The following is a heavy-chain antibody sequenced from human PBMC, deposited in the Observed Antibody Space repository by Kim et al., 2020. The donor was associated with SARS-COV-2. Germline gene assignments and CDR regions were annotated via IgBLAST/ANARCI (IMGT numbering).Heavy chain of an antibody. D-gene: IGHD3-22*01. CDR1: GGSISTSGHY. J-gene: IGHJ4*02. Sequence: SETLSLTCTVSGGSISTSGHYWGWIRQSPGKGLEWIGGISYSGTTYDNPSLKGRVTKSVDTSKNQFSLRLSSMTAADTAVYYCARTLKYYYSSSGYYNIFDYWGQGIQVTVSS. V-gene: IGHV4-39*07. CDR2: ISYSGTT. CDR3: ARTLKYYYSSSGYYNIFDY.